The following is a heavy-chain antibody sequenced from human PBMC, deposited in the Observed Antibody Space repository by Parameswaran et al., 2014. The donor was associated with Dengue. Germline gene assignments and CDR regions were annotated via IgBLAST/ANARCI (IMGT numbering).Heavy chain of an antibody. V-gene: IGHV4-61*07. J-gene: IGHJ4*02. CDR2: IYYSGST. D-gene: IGHD2-21*02. Sequence: WIRQPPGKGLEWIGYIYYSGSTNYNPSLKSRVTISVDTSKNQFSLKLSSVTAADTAVYYCARHKVTKGAYFDYWGQGTLVTVSS. CDR3: ARHKVTKGAYFDY.